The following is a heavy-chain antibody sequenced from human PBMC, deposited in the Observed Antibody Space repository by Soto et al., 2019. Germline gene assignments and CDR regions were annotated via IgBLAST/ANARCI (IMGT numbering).Heavy chain of an antibody. CDR3: ARVLAVAGNNWFDP. CDR2: MYDSGST. D-gene: IGHD6-19*01. CDR1: GGSISSGDYY. J-gene: IGHJ5*02. Sequence: SETLSLTCTVSGGSISSGDYYWSWIRQPPGKGLEWIGYMYDSGSTKYNPSLKSRVTISVDTSKKQFSLKLTSVTAADTAVYYCARVLAVAGNNWFDPWGQGTLVTVSS. V-gene: IGHV4-61*08.